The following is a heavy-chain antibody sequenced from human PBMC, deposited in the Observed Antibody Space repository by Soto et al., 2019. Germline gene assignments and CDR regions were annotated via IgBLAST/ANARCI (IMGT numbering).Heavy chain of an antibody. V-gene: IGHV1-18*01. CDR2: ISAYNGNT. CDR3: ARVGYYYDSSGYSRLGHFQH. D-gene: IGHD3-22*01. CDR1: GYTFTSYG. J-gene: IGHJ1*01. Sequence: ASVKVSCKASGYTFTSYGISWARQAPGQGLEWMGWISAYNGNTNYAQKLQGRVTMTTDTSTSTAYMELRSLRSDDTAVYYCARVGYYYDSSGYSRLGHFQHWGQGTLVTVSS.